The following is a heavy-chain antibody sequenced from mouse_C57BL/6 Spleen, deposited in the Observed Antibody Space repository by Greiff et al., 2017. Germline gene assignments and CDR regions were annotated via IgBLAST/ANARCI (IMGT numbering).Heavy chain of an antibody. CDR2: IYPRSGNT. J-gene: IGHJ1*03. Sequence: QVHVKQSGAELARPGASVKLSCKASGYTFTSYGISWVKQRTGQGLEWIGEIYPRSGNTYYNEKFKGKATLTADKSSSTAYMELRSLTSEDSAVYFCARGEGGYFDVWGTGTTVTVSS. CDR1: GYTFTSYG. V-gene: IGHV1-81*01. CDR3: ARGEGGYFDV.